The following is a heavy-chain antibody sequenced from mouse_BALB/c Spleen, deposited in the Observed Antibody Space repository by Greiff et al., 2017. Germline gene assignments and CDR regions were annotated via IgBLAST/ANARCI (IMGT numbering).Heavy chain of an antibody. D-gene: IGHD1-1*01. CDR2: IDPANGNT. CDR3: ARPFSYYYGSSYAMDY. CDR1: GFNIKDTY. J-gene: IGHJ4*01. V-gene: IGHV14-3*02. Sequence: EVQLQQSGAELVKPGASVKLSCTASGFNIKDTYMHWVKQRPEQGLEWIGRIDPANGNTKYDPKFQGKATITADTSSNTAYLQLSSLTSEDTAVYYCARPFSYYYGSSYAMDYWGQGTSVTVSS.